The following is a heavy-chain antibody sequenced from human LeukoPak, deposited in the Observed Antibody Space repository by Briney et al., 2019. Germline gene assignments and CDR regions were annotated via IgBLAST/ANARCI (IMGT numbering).Heavy chain of an antibody. CDR2: ISSSSSYI. D-gene: IGHD3-10*01. CDR3: ARDPSNIYGSGPFYGMDV. Sequence: GGSLRLSCAASGFTFSSYSMNWVRQAPGKGLEWVSSISSSSSYIYYADSVKGRFTISRDNAKNSLYLQMNSPRAEDTAVYYCARDPSNIYGSGPFYGMDVWGQGTTVTVSS. J-gene: IGHJ6*02. V-gene: IGHV3-21*01. CDR1: GFTFSSYS.